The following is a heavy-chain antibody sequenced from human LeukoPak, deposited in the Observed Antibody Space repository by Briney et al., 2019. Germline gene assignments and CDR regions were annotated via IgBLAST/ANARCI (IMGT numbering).Heavy chain of an antibody. J-gene: IGHJ4*02. CDR1: GGSISSSSYY. CDR3: ARRWFGELLDY. Sequence: PSETLSLTCTVSGGSISSSSYYWGWIRQPPGKGLEWIGSIYYSGSTYYNPSLKSRVTISVDTSKNQFPLKLSSVTAADTAVYYCARRWFGELLDYWGQGTLVTVSS. CDR2: IYYSGST. D-gene: IGHD3-10*01. V-gene: IGHV4-39*01.